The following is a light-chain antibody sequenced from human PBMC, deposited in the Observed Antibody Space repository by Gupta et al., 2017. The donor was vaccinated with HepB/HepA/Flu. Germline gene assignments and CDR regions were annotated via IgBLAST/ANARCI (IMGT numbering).Light chain of an antibody. CDR3: QQSDDIPFT. CDR2: SAS. CDR1: QIITTY. V-gene: IGKV1-39*01. J-gene: IGKJ3*01. Sequence: DIQMTQSPSSLSASIGDRVTITCRASQIITTYLSWYQQKPGKAPRLLISSASRLQSGVPSRFSGSGSGTDFTLTISSLQREDFATYYCQQSDDIPFTFGHGTTVDI.